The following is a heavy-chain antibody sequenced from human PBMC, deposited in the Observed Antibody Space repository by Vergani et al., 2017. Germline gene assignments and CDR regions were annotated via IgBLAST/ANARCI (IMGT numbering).Heavy chain of an antibody. V-gene: IGHV3-30*18. CDR3: AKDLGSGTHDI. CDR1: GFTFSSYC. CDR2: ISYDGSTK. Sequence: VQLLESGGGLVQPGGSLRLSCAASGFTFSSYCMHWVRQAPGKGLEWVAVISYDGSTKYYADSVKGRFTISRDNSKNTLYLQMNSLRAEDTAVYYCAKDLGSGTHDIWGQGTMVTVSS. D-gene: IGHD1-26*01. J-gene: IGHJ3*02.